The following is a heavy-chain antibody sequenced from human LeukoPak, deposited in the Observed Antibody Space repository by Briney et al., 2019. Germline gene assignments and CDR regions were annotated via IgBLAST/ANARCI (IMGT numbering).Heavy chain of an antibody. Sequence: SETLSLTCAVSGVSISSSNWWSWVRQPPGKGLEWIGEIYHSGSTNHNPSLKSRVTISVDKSKNQFSLKLSSVTAADTAVYYCARVRYFDWLLDYWGQGTLVTVSS. D-gene: IGHD3-9*01. J-gene: IGHJ4*02. V-gene: IGHV4-4*02. CDR3: ARVRYFDWLLDY. CDR2: IYHSGST. CDR1: GVSISSSNW.